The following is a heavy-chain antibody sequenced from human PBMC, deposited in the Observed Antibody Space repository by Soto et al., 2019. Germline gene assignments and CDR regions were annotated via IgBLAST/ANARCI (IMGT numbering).Heavy chain of an antibody. D-gene: IGHD3-3*01. J-gene: IGHJ3*02. Sequence: GESLKISCKGSGYSFTSYWISWVRQMPGKGLEWMGRIDPSDSYTNYRPSFQGHVTISADKSISTAYLQWSSLKASDTAMYYCTRLGYDFWSGYYSDPGIWGQGTMVTVSS. V-gene: IGHV5-10-1*01. CDR3: TRLGYDFWSGYYSDPGI. CDR1: GYSFTSYW. CDR2: IDPSDSYT.